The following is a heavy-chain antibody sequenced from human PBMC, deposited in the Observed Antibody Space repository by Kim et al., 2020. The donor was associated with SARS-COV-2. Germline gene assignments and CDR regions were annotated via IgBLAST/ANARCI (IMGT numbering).Heavy chain of an antibody. J-gene: IGHJ4*02. D-gene: IGHD2-8*01. CDR3: AAPRMGMVYAYDY. V-gene: IGHV1-46*01. Sequence: AQTFPDRVTMTRDTSTSTVYMELSGVRSEDTAVYYCAAPRMGMVYAYDYWGQGTLVTVSS.